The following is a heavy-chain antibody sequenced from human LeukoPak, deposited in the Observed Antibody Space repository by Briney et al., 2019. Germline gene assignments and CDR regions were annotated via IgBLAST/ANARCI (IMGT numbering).Heavy chain of an antibody. V-gene: IGHV1-69*13. Sequence: ASVKVSCKASGGTFSSYAISWVRQAPGQGLEWMGGIIPIFGTANYAQKFQGRVTITADDSTSTAYMELSSLRSEDTAVYYCARASPQGSYFDYWGQGTLVTVSS. J-gene: IGHJ4*02. CDR2: IIPIFGTA. CDR3: ARASPQGSYFDY. D-gene: IGHD3-10*01. CDR1: GGTFSSYA.